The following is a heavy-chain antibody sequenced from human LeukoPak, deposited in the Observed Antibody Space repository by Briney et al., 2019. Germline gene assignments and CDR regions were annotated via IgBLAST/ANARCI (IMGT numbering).Heavy chain of an antibody. CDR3: AKEGSYSWFDP. V-gene: IGHV3-23*01. CDR1: GFTFSSYA. J-gene: IGHJ5*02. Sequence: GGSLRLSCAASGFTFSSYAMSWVRQAPGKGLEWVSAISGSGGSTYYADSVKGRFTISRDNSKDTLYLQVNSLRSEDTAVYYCAKEGSYSWFDPWGQGTLVTVSS. CDR2: ISGSGGST. D-gene: IGHD1-26*01.